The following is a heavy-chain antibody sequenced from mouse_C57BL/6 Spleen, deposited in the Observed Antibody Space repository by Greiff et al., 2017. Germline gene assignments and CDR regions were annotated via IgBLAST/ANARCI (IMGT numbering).Heavy chain of an antibody. J-gene: IGHJ2*01. V-gene: IGHV1-76*01. Sequence: VQLQQSGAELVRPGASVKLSCKASGYTFTDYYITWVKQRPGQGLEWIARIYPGSGNTYYNEKFKGKATLTAEKSSSTAYMQLSSLTSEDSAVYFCARGDYGSSYYFDYWGQGTTLTVYS. D-gene: IGHD1-1*01. CDR2: IYPGSGNT. CDR3: ARGDYGSSYYFDY. CDR1: GYTFTDYY.